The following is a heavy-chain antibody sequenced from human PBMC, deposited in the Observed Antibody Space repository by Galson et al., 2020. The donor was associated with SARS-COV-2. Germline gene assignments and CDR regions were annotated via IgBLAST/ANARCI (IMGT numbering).Heavy chain of an antibody. CDR1: GFTFSNAW. CDR2: IKSKTDGGTT. J-gene: IGHJ3*02. D-gene: IGHD3-22*01. Sequence: GGSLRLSCAASGFTFSNAWMSWVRQAPGKGLERVGRIKSKTDGGTTDYAAPVKGRFTISRDDSKNTLYLQMNSLKTEDTAVYYCTTDRGATYYYVSSGDDLDAGDSWGQVTMGSV. CDR3: TTDRGATYYYVSSGDDLDAGDS. V-gene: IGHV3-15*01.